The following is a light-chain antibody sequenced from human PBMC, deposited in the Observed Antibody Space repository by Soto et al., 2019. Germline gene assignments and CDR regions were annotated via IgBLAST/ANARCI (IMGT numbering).Light chain of an antibody. V-gene: IGKV3-11*01. Sequence: EIVLTQSPATLSLSPGERATLSCRASQSVSKYLAWYQQKLGQAPRLLIYDASNRATGIPARFSGSGSGTDFTLTISSLEPEDFAVYYCQQRNSWPLTFGGGTKVEIK. CDR1: QSVSKY. CDR3: QQRNSWPLT. CDR2: DAS. J-gene: IGKJ4*01.